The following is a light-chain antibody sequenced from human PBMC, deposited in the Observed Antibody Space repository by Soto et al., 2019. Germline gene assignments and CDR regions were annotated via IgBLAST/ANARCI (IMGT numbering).Light chain of an antibody. Sequence: QSVLTQPPSVSAAPGQKVTISCFGSNSNIGKNYVSWYQQLPGTAPKLLIYGNNNRHSGIPDRISGSKSGTSATLGITGLQPGDEADYYCATWDNTLSVEVFGGGTKVTVL. J-gene: IGLJ3*02. V-gene: IGLV1-51*01. CDR1: NSNIGKNY. CDR2: GNN. CDR3: ATWDNTLSVEV.